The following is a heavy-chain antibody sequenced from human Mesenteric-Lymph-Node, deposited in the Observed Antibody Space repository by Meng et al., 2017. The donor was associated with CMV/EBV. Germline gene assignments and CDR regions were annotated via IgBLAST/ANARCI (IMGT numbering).Heavy chain of an antibody. CDR3: AVTTAISRVFDY. CDR2: IYPGDSDT. Sequence: MGSGYTFSSYWIGWVRQMPGKGLEWMGIIYPGDSDTRYSPSFQGQVTISADKSISTAYLQWSSLKASDTAMYYCAVTTAISRVFDYWGQGTLVTVSS. J-gene: IGHJ4*02. V-gene: IGHV5-51*01. D-gene: IGHD2-21*02. CDR1: GYTFSSYW.